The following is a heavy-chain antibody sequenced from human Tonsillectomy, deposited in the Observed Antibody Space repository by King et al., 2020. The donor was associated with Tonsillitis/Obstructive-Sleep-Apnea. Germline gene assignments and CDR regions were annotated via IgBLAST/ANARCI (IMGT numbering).Heavy chain of an antibody. D-gene: IGHD4-17*01. CDR3: ARVLIDGDYDRSSYYFDY. Sequence: VQLQQWGAGLLKPSETLSLTCAVYGGSFSGYYWSWIRQPPGKGLEWIGEINHSGSTNYNPSLKSRVTISVDTSKNQFSLKLSSVTAADTAVYYCARVLIDGDYDRSSYYFDYWGQGTLVTVSS. CDR1: GGSFSGYY. V-gene: IGHV4-34*01. J-gene: IGHJ4*02. CDR2: INHSGST.